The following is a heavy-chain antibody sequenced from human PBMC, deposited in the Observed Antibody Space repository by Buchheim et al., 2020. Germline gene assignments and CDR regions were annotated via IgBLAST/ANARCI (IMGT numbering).Heavy chain of an antibody. CDR3: ASHGSSWRGYYYGMDV. CDR1: GFTFSSYA. CDR2: ISGSGGST. J-gene: IGHJ6*02. V-gene: IGHV3-23*01. Sequence: EVQLLESGGGLVQPGGSLRLSCAASGFTFSSYAMSWVRQAPGKGLEWVSAISGSGGSTYYADSVKGRFTISRDNSKNTLYLQINSLRAEETAVCYCASHGSSWRGYYYGMDVWGQGTT. D-gene: IGHD6-13*01.